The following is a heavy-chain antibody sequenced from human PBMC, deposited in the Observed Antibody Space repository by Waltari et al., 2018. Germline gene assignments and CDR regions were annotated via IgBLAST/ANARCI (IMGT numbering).Heavy chain of an antibody. Sequence: EVQLVESGGGLVQPGGSLSLSCAASGFPFNIYAMIWVRQAPGKGLEGVSAISGRGGSTYYADSVKGRFTISRDNSKNTLYLQMNSLRAEDTAVYYCATSYYDILTGYSTPWYWGQGTLVTVSS. CDR3: ATSYYDILTGYSTPWY. CDR1: GFPFNIYA. CDR2: ISGRGGST. D-gene: IGHD3-9*01. J-gene: IGHJ4*02. V-gene: IGHV3-23*04.